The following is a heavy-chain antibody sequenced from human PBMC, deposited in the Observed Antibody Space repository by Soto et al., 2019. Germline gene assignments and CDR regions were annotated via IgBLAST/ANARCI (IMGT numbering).Heavy chain of an antibody. Sequence: SETLSLTCTVSGGSIRSGGYYWTWIRQHPGKGLERIGYIYYSGHTFYNPSLRSRVTISLDTSKNQFSLRLSSVTAADTAVYYCARELYTSSSAGMDVWGPGTTVTVSS. V-gene: IGHV4-31*03. J-gene: IGHJ6*02. CDR2: IYYSGHT. CDR1: GGSIRSGGYY. CDR3: ARELYTSSSAGMDV. D-gene: IGHD6-6*01.